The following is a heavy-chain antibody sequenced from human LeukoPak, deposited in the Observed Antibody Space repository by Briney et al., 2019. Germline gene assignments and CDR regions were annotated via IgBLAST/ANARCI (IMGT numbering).Heavy chain of an antibody. Sequence: PGGSLRLSCAASGFTFSSYAMSWVRQAPGKGLEWVSAISGSGGSTYYADSVKGRFTISRDNSKNTLYLQMNSLRAEDTAVYYCAKTMTIFGVVGSGINWFEPWGQGTLVTVSS. CDR3: AKTMTIFGVVGSGINWFEP. D-gene: IGHD3-3*01. V-gene: IGHV3-23*01. J-gene: IGHJ5*02. CDR1: GFTFSSYA. CDR2: ISGSGGST.